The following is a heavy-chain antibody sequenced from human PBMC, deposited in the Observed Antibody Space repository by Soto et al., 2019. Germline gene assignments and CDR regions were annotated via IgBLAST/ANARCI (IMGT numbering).Heavy chain of an antibody. J-gene: IGHJ5*02. D-gene: IGHD3-10*01. CDR1: GDSITSSSHY. CDR2: IYYDGNT. Sequence: PSETLSLTCTVSGDSITSSSHYWGWIRQPPGKGLECIANIYYDGNTYYNPSLKSRVTISVDTSKNQFSLKLSSVTAADTAVYYCARESLGTGQLLFSPWGQGTLVTVSS. V-gene: IGHV4-39*07. CDR3: ARESLGTGQLLFSP.